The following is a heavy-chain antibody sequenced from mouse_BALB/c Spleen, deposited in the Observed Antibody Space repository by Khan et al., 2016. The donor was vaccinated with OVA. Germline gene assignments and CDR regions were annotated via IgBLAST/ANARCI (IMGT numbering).Heavy chain of an antibody. CDR1: GFSLTSYG. V-gene: IGHV2-6*02. D-gene: IGHD4-1*01. Sequence: QVQLKESGPGLVAPSQSLSITCTVSGFSLTSYGVHWIRQPPGKGLEWLVLIWSDGYTTYNSTLKSRLSISKDNSKSQVFLKMNRLQTDDTAMYYGASKSVLGGFAYWGQGTLVTVSA. CDR3: ASKSVLGGFAY. CDR2: IWSDGYT. J-gene: IGHJ3*01.